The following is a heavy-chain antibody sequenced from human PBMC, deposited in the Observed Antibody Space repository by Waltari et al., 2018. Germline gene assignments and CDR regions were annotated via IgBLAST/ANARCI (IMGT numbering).Heavy chain of an antibody. CDR2: IYDSGST. D-gene: IGHD3-9*01. CDR1: GGSISSGDYY. Sequence: QVQLQESGPGLVKPSQTLSLTCTVSGGSISSGDYYWSWLRQPPGKGREWYGYIYDSGSTYYNPSLKSRVTISVDTSKNQFSLKLSSVTAADTAVYYCARGDEYSSTDGYDILTGPPSYYFDYWGQGTLVTVSS. V-gene: IGHV4-30-4*08. J-gene: IGHJ4*02. CDR3: ARGDEYSSTDGYDILTGPPSYYFDY.